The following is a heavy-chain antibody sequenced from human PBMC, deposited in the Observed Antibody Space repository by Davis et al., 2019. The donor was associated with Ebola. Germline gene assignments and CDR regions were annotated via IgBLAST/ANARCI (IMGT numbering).Heavy chain of an antibody. D-gene: IGHD1-26*01. V-gene: IGHV3-23*01. CDR3: ARGLWEEFDQ. Sequence: GESLKISCVASGFILSNDAMSWVRQAPGKGLEWGAGLSGSGAMTFYADSVRGRFTISRDDYKNTLLLQMNSLRVEDTAVYYCARGLWEEFDQWGQGTPVTVSS. CDR2: LSGSGAMT. CDR1: GFILSNDA. J-gene: IGHJ4*02.